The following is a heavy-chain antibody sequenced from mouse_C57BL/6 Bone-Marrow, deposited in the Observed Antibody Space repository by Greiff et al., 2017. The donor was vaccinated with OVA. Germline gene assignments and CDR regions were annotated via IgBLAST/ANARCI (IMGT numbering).Heavy chain of an antibody. Sequence: EVKLMESGEGLVKPGGSLKLSCAASGFTFSSYAMSWVRQTPEKRLEWVAYISSGGDYIYYADTVKGRFTISRDNARNTLYLQMSSLKSGDTAMYYCTRGGGFFAYWGQGTLVTVSA. CDR2: ISSGGDYI. J-gene: IGHJ3*01. CDR1: GFTFSSYA. V-gene: IGHV5-9-1*02. D-gene: IGHD1-1*02. CDR3: TRGGGFFAY.